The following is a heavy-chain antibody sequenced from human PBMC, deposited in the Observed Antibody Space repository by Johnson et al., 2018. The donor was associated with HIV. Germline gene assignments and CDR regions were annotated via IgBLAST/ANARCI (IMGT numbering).Heavy chain of an antibody. Sequence: QVQLVESGGDVVQPGRSLRLSCAASGFTFRSYAMHWVRQAPGKGLEWVAVISYDGSNKYYADSVKGRFTISRDNSKNTLYLQMNSLRAEDTAVYYCAKDFGIVVVKSAFDIWGQGTMVTVSS. V-gene: IGHV3-30*04. CDR1: GFTFRSYA. CDR3: AKDFGIVVVKSAFDI. CDR2: ISYDGSNK. D-gene: IGHD3-22*01. J-gene: IGHJ3*02.